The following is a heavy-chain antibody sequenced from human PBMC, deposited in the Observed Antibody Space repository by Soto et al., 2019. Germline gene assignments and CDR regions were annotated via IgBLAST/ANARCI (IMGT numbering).Heavy chain of an antibody. CDR2: IYYSGST. D-gene: IGHD3-3*01. CDR1: VVSISSSSYY. CDR3: ARQDPDYDFWSGYGNWFQS. V-gene: IGHV4-39*01. Sequence: PSETLSLTCTVSVVSISSSSYYCGWIRQPPGKGLEWIGSIYYSGSTYYNPSLKSRVTISVDTSKNQFSLKLSSVTAADTAVYYCARQDPDYDFWSGYGNWFQSLGQGTLVNVSS. J-gene: IGHJ5*01.